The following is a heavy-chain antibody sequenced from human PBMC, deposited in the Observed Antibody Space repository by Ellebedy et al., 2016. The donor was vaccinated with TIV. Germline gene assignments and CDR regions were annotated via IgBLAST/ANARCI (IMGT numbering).Heavy chain of an antibody. CDR2: IRSKPDGGTS. CDR1: GFTFKTTW. CDR3: VREYYHALVF. J-gene: IGHJ6*02. V-gene: IGHV3-15*07. Sequence: PGGSLRLSCAASGFTFKTTWINWVRQAPGKGLEWVGRIRSKPDGGTSDYSAPVQGRFTISRDDSKDTTYLQMDSLDTEDTAVYYCVREYYHALVFWGQGATVTVSS. D-gene: IGHD3-10*01.